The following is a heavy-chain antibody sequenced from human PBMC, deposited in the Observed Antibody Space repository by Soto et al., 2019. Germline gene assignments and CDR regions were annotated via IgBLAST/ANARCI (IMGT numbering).Heavy chain of an antibody. CDR1: GITLRSYA. CDR2: ISRDGSNK. V-gene: IGHV3-30*04. Sequence: GGSRRLPCAASGITLRSYAIHWVRPAPGKGLEWVAVISRDGSNKYYVDSVKGRFTISRDYAKDTVYLQMNSLRDEDSSMFYCARSRSGAVADSFDFWGQGTLVTVSS. D-gene: IGHD3-10*01. CDR3: ARSRSGAVADSFDF. J-gene: IGHJ4*02.